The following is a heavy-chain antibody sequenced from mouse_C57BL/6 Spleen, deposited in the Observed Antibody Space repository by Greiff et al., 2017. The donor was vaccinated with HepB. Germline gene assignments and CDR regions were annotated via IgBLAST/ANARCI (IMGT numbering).Heavy chain of an antibody. V-gene: IGHV1-64*01. CDR2: IHPNSGST. Sequence: QVQLQQPGAELVKPGASVKLSCKASGYTFTSYWMHWVKQRPGQGLEWIGMIHPNSGSTNYNEKFKSKATLTVDKSSSTAYMQLSSLTSEDSAVYYCARYFTTVVATGKYFDYWGQGTTLTVSS. CDR1: GYTFTSYW. D-gene: IGHD1-1*01. CDR3: ARYFTTVVATGKYFDY. J-gene: IGHJ2*01.